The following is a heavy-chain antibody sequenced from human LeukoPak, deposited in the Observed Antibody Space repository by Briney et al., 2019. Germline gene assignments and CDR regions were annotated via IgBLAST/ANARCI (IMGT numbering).Heavy chain of an antibody. V-gene: IGHV4-59*01. J-gene: IGHJ6*02. D-gene: IGHD3-10*01. CDR2: IYYSGST. Sequence: SETLSLTCTVSGGSISSYYWSWIRQPPGKGLEWIGYIYYSGSTNYNPSLKSRVTISVDTSKNQFSLKLSSVTAADTAVYYCAREFGGGMDVSGQGTTVTVSS. CDR1: GGSISSYY. CDR3: AREFGGGMDV.